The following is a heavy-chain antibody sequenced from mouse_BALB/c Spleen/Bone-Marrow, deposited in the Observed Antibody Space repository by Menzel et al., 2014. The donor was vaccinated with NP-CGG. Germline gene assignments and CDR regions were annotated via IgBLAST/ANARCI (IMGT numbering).Heavy chain of an antibody. Sequence: VQLQQSGAELVKPGASVKLSCKPSGYTSTSYWIHWVKQRPGQGLEWIGEINPVNGRNDYNEKFKNKATLTVDKSSSTAYMQLSSLTSEDSAVYYCTRYYSWYFDVWGAGTTVTVSS. V-gene: IGHV1S81*02. J-gene: IGHJ1*01. CDR2: INPVNGRN. CDR1: GYTSTSYW. CDR3: TRYYSWYFDV. D-gene: IGHD1-1*01.